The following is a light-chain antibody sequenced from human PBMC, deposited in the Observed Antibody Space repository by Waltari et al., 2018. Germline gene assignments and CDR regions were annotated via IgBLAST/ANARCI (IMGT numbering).Light chain of an antibody. V-gene: IGLV2-14*03. CDR1: SSDVGAYDS. CDR3: YSHSFNTNVL. Sequence: QSALTQPASVSGSPGQSITISCSGPSSDVGAYDSLSWYQHRPGQAPQLIIYDVSNRPSGVSDRFSGSKSGNTASLIISGLQADDEADYYCYSHSFNTNVLFGGGTKVTVL. CDR2: DVS. J-gene: IGLJ2*01.